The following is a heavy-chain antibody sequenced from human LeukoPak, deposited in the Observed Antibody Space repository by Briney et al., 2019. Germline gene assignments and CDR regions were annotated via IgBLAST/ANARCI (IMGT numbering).Heavy chain of an antibody. D-gene: IGHD4-23*01. V-gene: IGHV1-46*01. J-gene: IGHJ5*02. CDR1: GYTFTSYY. CDR2: ISPSGGST. Sequence: ASVKVSCKASGYTFTSYYMHWVRQAPGQGLEWMGIISPSGGSTSYAQKFQGRVTMTRDTSTSTVYMELSSLRSEDTAVYYCARDLTYGGNGFFWFDPWGQGTLVTVSS. CDR3: ARDLTYGGNGFFWFDP.